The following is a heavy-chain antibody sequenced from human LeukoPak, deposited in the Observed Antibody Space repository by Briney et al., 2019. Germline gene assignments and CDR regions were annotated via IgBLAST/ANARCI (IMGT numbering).Heavy chain of an antibody. CDR2: IYSGGST. CDR1: GFTVSSNY. CDR3: ARVHHYDSSGYYWDY. V-gene: IGHV3-53*01. D-gene: IGHD3-22*01. Sequence: PGGSLRLSCAASGFTVSSNYMSWVRQAPGKGLEWVSVIYSGGSTYYADSVKGRFTISRDNSKNTLYLQMNSLRAEDTAVYYCARVHHYDSSGYYWDYWDQGTLVTVSS. J-gene: IGHJ4*02.